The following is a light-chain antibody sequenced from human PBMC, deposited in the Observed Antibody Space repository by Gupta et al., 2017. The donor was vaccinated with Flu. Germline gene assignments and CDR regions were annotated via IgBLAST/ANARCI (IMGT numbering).Light chain of an antibody. V-gene: IGKV3-20*01. CDR3: QQDDISPRT. Sequence: EIVLTQSPGTLSLSPGERATLSCRASQSVGSNYLAWYQQKPGQAPRLLIYGASSRATGIPDRFSGSGSGTDFTLTISRLEPEEFAVYYCQQDDISPRTFGQGTKLEIK. J-gene: IGKJ2*01. CDR1: QSVGSNY. CDR2: GAS.